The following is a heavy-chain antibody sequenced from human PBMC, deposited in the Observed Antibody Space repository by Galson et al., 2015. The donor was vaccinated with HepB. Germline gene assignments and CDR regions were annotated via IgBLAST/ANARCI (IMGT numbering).Heavy chain of an antibody. CDR2: IHYSGST. V-gene: IGHV4-59*01. D-gene: IGHD4-17*01. CDR1: GDSISNYY. CDR3: ARDFAYGDYLDV. Sequence: LSLTCTVSGDSISNYYWNWIRQPPGKGLEWIGYIHYSGSTYYNPSLKSRVTISVDTSRNKFSLKLSSVTAADTAVYYCARDFAYGDYLDVWGHGTTVTVSS. J-gene: IGHJ6*03.